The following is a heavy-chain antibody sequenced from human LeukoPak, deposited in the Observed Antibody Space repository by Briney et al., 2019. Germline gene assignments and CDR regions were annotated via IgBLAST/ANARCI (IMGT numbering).Heavy chain of an antibody. CDR2: IYYSGST. CDR3: ARVALDYGDYVWFDP. J-gene: IGHJ5*02. D-gene: IGHD4-17*01. V-gene: IGHV4-59*01. CDR1: GGSISSYY. Sequence: SETLSLTCTVSGGSISSYYWSWIRQPPGKGLEWIGHIYYSGSTNYNPSLKSRVTISVDTSKNQFSLKLSSVTAADTAVYYCARVALDYGDYVWFDPWGQGTLVTVSS.